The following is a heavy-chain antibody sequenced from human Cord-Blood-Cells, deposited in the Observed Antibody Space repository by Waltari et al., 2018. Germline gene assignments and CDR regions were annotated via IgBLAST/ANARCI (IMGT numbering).Heavy chain of an antibody. CDR3: AREVDRIVLVVYAIPTFDY. J-gene: IGHJ4*02. CDR2: IRSSRSYI. CDR1: GFTFSSYS. Sequence: AASGFTFSSYSMNWVRQAPGQGLEWVSSIRSSRSYIYYKDLMKGRFTISRGNANNSLYLQRNSLRAEDTAVYYCAREVDRIVLVVYAIPTFDYWGQGTLVTVSS. D-gene: IGHD2-8*02. V-gene: IGHV3-21*01.